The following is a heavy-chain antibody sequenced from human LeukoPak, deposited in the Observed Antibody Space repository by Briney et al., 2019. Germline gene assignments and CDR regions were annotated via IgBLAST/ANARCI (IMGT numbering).Heavy chain of an antibody. V-gene: IGHV4-39*01. CDR3: ARRPRVPGLVTFDY. D-gene: IGHD3/OR15-3a*01. Sequence: SETLSLTCTVSGGSISSSSYYWGWIRQPPGKGLEWIGSIYYSGSTYYNPSLKSRVTISVDTSKNQFSLKLSSVTAADTAVYYCARRPRVPGLVTFDYWGQGTLVTVSS. J-gene: IGHJ4*02. CDR2: IYYSGST. CDR1: GGSISSSSYY.